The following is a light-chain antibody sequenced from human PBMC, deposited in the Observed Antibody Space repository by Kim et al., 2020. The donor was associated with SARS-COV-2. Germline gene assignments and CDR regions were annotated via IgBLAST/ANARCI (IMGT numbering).Light chain of an antibody. J-gene: IGKJ3*01. CDR2: LGS. CDR3: MQALQIPIT. V-gene: IGKV2-28*01. Sequence: DIVMTQSPLSLPVTPGEPASISCRSSQSLLHSNGYTYLYWYLQKPGQSPQLLIYLGSNRASGVPDKFSGSGSGTDFTLKISRVEAEDVGVYYCMQALQIPITFGPGTKVDIK. CDR1: QSLLHSNGYTY.